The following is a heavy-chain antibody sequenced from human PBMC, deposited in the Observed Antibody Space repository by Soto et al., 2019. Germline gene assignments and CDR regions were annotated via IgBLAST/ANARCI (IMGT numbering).Heavy chain of an antibody. V-gene: IGHV3-23*01. Sequence: GGSLRLSCAASGFTFDTYAMTWIRQAPGKGLEWVSAIGGGGGSKDYADSVKGRFTISRDNSKNTLYLQMNSLRVEDTAVYYCAKRAYCSTFSCTFDPWGQGILVTVSS. CDR3: AKRAYCSTFSCTFDP. CDR1: GFTFDTYA. CDR2: IGGGGGSK. J-gene: IGHJ5*02. D-gene: IGHD2-2*01.